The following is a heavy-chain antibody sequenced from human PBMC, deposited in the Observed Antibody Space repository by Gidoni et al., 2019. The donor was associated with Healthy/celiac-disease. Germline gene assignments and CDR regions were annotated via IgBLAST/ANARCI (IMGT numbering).Heavy chain of an antibody. Sequence: EVQLVESGGGLVKPGGSLRLSCAASGFTFSSYSMNWVRQAPGKGLEWVSSISSSSRYIYYADAVKGRFTISRDNAKNSLYLQMNSLRAEDTAVYYCARDPLAAAGNHADYWGQGTLVTVSS. CDR1: GFTFSSYS. V-gene: IGHV3-21*01. CDR3: ARDPLAAAGNHADY. D-gene: IGHD6-13*01. CDR2: ISSSSRYI. J-gene: IGHJ4*02.